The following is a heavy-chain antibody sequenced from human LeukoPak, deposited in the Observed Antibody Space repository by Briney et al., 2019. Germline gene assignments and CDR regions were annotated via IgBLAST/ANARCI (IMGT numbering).Heavy chain of an antibody. CDR3: ARVFYSSRLLGDYYFDY. CDR1: GFTFSSYA. D-gene: IGHD6-13*01. CDR2: IAYDGSNK. Sequence: GGSLRLSCAASGFTFSSYAMSWVRQAPGKGLEWVAVIAYDGSNKYYADSVKGRFTISRDNSKNTLYLQMNSLRAEDTAVYYCARVFYSSRLLGDYYFDYWGQGTLVTVSS. J-gene: IGHJ4*02. V-gene: IGHV3-30-3*01.